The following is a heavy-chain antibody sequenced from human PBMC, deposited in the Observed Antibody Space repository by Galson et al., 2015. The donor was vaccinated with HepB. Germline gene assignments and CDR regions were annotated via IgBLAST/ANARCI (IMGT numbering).Heavy chain of an antibody. J-gene: IGHJ4*02. CDR2: INPTDGGT. V-gene: IGHV1-2*02. CDR1: GFTFTAYY. CDR3: SRGFDY. Sequence: SVKVSCKASGFTFTAYYLHWWRQAPGQGPEWMGWINPTDGGTSYARNFQGRVTMTRDTSITTAYMELNSLTSDDTAMFFGSRGFDYWGQGTRVAVSS.